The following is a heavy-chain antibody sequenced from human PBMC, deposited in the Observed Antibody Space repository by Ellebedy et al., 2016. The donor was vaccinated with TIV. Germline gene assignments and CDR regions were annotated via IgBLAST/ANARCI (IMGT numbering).Heavy chain of an antibody. D-gene: IGHD6-13*01. V-gene: IGHV3-48*02. J-gene: IGHJ4*02. Sequence: GESLKISCAASGFRFSSDSINWVRQAPGKGLEWSSHISGSGTIIYYADSVKGRFTISRDNGKNSLFLQMNSLRDEDTAVYYCARVGNSSWYYFDYWGQGSLVSVSS. CDR3: ARVGNSSWYYFDY. CDR1: GFRFSSDS. CDR2: ISGSGTII.